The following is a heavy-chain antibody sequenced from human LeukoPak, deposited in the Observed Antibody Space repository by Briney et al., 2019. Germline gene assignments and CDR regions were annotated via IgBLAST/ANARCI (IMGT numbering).Heavy chain of an antibody. D-gene: IGHD3/OR15-3a*01. CDR2: IYYSGST. CDR1: GGSISINY. J-gene: IGHJ3*02. Sequence: SETLSLTCTVSGGSISINYCSWIRQPPGKGLEWIGYIYYSGSTNYNPSLKSRVTISVDTSKNQFPLRLSSVTAADTAVYYCAKKQQSSGLALDIWGQGTMVTVSS. CDR3: AKKQQSSGLALDI. V-gene: IGHV4-59*01.